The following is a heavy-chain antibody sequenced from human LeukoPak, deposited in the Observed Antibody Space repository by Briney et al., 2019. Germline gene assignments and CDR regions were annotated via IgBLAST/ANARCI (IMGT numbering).Heavy chain of an antibody. J-gene: IGHJ4*02. CDR3: AADRHLGATTGFGF. Sequence: SVKVSCKASGFTLVNSAVHWVRQGRGQSLEWIGWIVVGSGDARYAQRFQERLTITRDKSTSTAYMELSSLRSEDTAVYYCAADRHLGATTGFGFWGQGTLVTVSS. CDR1: GFTLVNSA. V-gene: IGHV1-58*01. D-gene: IGHD1-26*01. CDR2: IVVGSGDA.